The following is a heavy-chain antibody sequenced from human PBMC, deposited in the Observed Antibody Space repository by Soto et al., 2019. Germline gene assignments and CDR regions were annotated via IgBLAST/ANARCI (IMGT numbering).Heavy chain of an antibody. D-gene: IGHD2-21*01. V-gene: IGHV3-15*01. CDR1: GFTFTNAL. J-gene: IGHJ3*02. CDR2: IKSKTDGATP. CDR3: AIDLSVQIGAFCI. Sequence: EVQLVESGGDLVNHGGSLRLSCAASGFTFTNALVSWVRQAPGTGMEWVGRIKSKTDGATPDYAATVNSIYTVSSDASKTRLYLQMNGRKTEDTAVYYCAIDLSVQIGAFCIWGQGRMVAVS.